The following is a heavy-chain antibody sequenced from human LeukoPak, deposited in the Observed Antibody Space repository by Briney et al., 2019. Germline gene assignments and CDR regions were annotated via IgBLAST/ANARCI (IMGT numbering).Heavy chain of an antibody. J-gene: IGHJ4*02. Sequence: SETLSLTSSVSGYSISSGFYWGWIRQPPGKGLEWIGSIFHSGSTYYNPSLKSRLTISVDTSKNQFSLKLSSVTAADTAVYYCARVAYYYDSSGYYPDYWGQGTLVTVSS. V-gene: IGHV4-38-2*02. CDR3: ARVAYYYDSSGYYPDY. CDR2: IFHSGST. D-gene: IGHD3-22*01. CDR1: GYSISSGFY.